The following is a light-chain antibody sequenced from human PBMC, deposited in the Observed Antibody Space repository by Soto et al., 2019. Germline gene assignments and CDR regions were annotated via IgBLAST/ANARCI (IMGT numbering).Light chain of an antibody. CDR1: QSVRSSF. CDR2: DVS. Sequence: EIVLTQSPGTLSLSPGERATLSCRASQSVRSSFFAWYQQKPGQAPRLLIYDVSVRATGIPDRFSGSGSGTDFTLTTNRLELEDFEVYYCQQYETSVMYTFGQGTRLEIK. CDR3: QQYETSVMYT. V-gene: IGKV3-20*01. J-gene: IGKJ5*01.